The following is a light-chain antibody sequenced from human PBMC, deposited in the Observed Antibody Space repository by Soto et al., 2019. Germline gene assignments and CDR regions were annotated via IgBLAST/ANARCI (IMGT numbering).Light chain of an antibody. J-gene: IGLJ3*02. Sequence: QSVLTQPPSASGTPGQRVTISCSGSRSNIGDNSVNWYQQLPGTAPKVLIYSNNQRPSGVPDRFSGSKSGTSASLAISGLQSEDEAAYYCAAWDDSLHGWVFGGGTKLTVL. CDR1: RSNIGDNS. CDR3: AAWDDSLHGWV. V-gene: IGLV1-44*01. CDR2: SNN.